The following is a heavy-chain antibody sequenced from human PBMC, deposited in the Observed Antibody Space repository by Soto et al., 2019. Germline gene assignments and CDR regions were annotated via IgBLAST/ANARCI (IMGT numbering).Heavy chain of an antibody. CDR1: GFTFTNAW. D-gene: IGHD3-10*01. CDR3: TAGSGKSDFDY. V-gene: IGHV3-15*01. Sequence: GGSLRLSCAASGFTFTNAWMSWVRQAPGKGLEWAGRIKSKVEGGTTDYAAAVKGRFTISRDDSINTVYLQMNSLKIEDTGVYYCTAGSGKSDFDYWGQGTLVTVSS. J-gene: IGHJ4*02. CDR2: IKSKVEGGTT.